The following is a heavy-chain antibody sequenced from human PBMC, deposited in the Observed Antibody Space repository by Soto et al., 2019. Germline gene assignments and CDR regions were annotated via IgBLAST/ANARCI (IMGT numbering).Heavy chain of an antibody. J-gene: IGHJ4*02. V-gene: IGHV4-4*07. CDR1: GGSISSYY. CDR2: IYNSGTT. Sequence: PSETLSLTCSVFGGSISSYYWSWIRQPAGKGLEWIGRIYNSGTTNYNPSLESRVTMSVDPSKNQISLKLSSATAADTAIYYCARGHYCGDECYFDYWGQGTLVTVSS. D-gene: IGHD2-21*01. CDR3: ARGHYCGDECYFDY.